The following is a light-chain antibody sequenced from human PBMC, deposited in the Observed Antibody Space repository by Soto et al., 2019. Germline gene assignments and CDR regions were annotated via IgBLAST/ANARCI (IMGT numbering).Light chain of an antibody. CDR3: QQSSSTPRT. Sequence: DIQMTQSPSSLSASVGDRVTITCRASQNINYYLTWHQVKPGKAPKLLISAASSLQSGVPSRFSGSGSGTDFTLTISSLQPEDFATYYCQQSSSTPRTFGQGTKLEIK. CDR1: QNINYY. J-gene: IGKJ2*01. V-gene: IGKV1-39*01. CDR2: AAS.